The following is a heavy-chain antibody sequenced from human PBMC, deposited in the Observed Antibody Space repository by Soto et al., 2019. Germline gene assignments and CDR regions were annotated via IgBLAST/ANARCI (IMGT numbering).Heavy chain of an antibody. CDR3: AKDTRYADYVRWFDS. D-gene: IGHD4-17*01. J-gene: IGHJ5*01. CDR2: ITASGGRT. CDR1: GFTFSSYA. V-gene: IGHV3-23*01. Sequence: EVHLLESVGGLVQPGGSLRLSCTASGFTFSSYAMTWVRQAPGRGLEGVSGITASGGRTYYADSVKGRFTISRDNSKNTLYLQMNSLRAEDTAVYYCAKDTRYADYVRWFDSWGQGTLVTVSS.